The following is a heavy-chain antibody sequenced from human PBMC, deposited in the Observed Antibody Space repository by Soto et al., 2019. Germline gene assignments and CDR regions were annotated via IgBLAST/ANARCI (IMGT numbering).Heavy chain of an antibody. Sequence: GGSLTLSCAASGFIFSRYAIHWVRQAPGKGLEWLAVISKDGSSKYYLDSVKGRVTISRDNSKNTVHLEMNSLRDEDTALYYGARSRSGAVADSFDFWGQGTLVTVSS. D-gene: IGHD3-10*01. CDR1: GFIFSRYA. CDR3: ARSRSGAVADSFDF. J-gene: IGHJ4*02. CDR2: ISKDGSSK. V-gene: IGHV3-30*04.